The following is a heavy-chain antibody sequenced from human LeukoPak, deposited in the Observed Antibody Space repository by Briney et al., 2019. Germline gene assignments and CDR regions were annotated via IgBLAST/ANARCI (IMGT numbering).Heavy chain of an antibody. D-gene: IGHD3-22*01. CDR3: AKIRIRSGYYDY. CDR2: ISGSGGST. Sequence: GGSLRLSCAASGFTFSDYYMSWVRQAPGKGLEWVSAISGSGGSTYYADSVKGRFTISRDNSKNTLYLQMNSLRAEDTAVYYCAKIRIRSGYYDYWGQGTLVTVSS. CDR1: GFTFSDYY. V-gene: IGHV3-23*01. J-gene: IGHJ4*02.